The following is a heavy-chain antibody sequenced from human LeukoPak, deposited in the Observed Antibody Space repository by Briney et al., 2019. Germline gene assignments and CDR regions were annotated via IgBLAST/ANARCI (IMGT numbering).Heavy chain of an antibody. CDR1: GYTFTSYG. CDR2: TSAYNGNT. Sequence: ASVKVSCKASGYTFTSYGISWVRQAPGQGLEWMGWTSAYNGNTNYAQKLQGRVTMTTEKSTRQAYMELRSLRSDDTAVYSCARDDRWELLCPDYWGQGTLVTVSS. CDR3: ARDDRWELLCPDY. V-gene: IGHV1-18*01. J-gene: IGHJ4*02. D-gene: IGHD1-26*01.